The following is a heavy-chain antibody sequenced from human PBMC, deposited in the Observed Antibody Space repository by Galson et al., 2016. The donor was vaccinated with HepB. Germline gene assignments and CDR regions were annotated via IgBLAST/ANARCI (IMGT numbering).Heavy chain of an antibody. CDR3: GNGGIAAAGTFLAFDI. CDR2: ISSNGGST. J-gene: IGHJ3*02. V-gene: IGHV3-64D*06. Sequence: SLRLSCAASGFTFITYAMHWVRQAPGKGLEYVSAISSNGGSTYYADSVKGRFTISRDNSKNTLYLQMSSLRAEDTAIYYCGNGGIAAAGTFLAFDIWGPGQSSPSLQ. D-gene: IGHD6-13*01. CDR1: GFTFITYA.